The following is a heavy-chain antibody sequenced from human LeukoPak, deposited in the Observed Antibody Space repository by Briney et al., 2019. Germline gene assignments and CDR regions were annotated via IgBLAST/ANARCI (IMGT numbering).Heavy chain of an antibody. CDR1: GGSISSYY. D-gene: IGHD6-13*01. Sequence: SETLSLTCTVSGGSISSYYWSWIRQPPGKGLEWIGYIYYSGSTNYSPSLKSRVTISVDTSKNQFSLKLSSVTAADTAVYYCARRIAAAGTQPFDYWGQGTLVTVSS. J-gene: IGHJ4*02. CDR3: ARRIAAAGTQPFDY. CDR2: IYYSGST. V-gene: IGHV4-59*01.